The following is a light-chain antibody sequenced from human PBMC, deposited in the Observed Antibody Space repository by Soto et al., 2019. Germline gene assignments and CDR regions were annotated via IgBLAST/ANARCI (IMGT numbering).Light chain of an antibody. Sequence: DIQMTQSPSSLSASVGDRVTITCRASQSISSYLIWHQQKPGKAPNLLIYAASSLQSGVPSRFSGSGSGTDFTLTISCLQSEDFATYYCQQYYSYSTFGQGTRLEIK. V-gene: IGKV1-39*01. J-gene: IGKJ5*01. CDR2: AAS. CDR3: QQYYSYST. CDR1: QSISSY.